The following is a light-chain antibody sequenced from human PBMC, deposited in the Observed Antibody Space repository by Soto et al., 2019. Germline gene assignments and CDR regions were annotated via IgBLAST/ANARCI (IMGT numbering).Light chain of an antibody. CDR3: QKYGRSPFT. J-gene: IGKJ3*01. CDR2: GAS. CDR1: QSVSSSY. V-gene: IGKV3-20*01. Sequence: ELVLTQSPGTLSLSPGERATLSCRASQSVSSSYLAWYQQKPGQAPRLLIYGASSRATGIPDRFSGSGSGTDFTLTISRLEPEDFAVYYCQKYGRSPFTFGPGTKVDIK.